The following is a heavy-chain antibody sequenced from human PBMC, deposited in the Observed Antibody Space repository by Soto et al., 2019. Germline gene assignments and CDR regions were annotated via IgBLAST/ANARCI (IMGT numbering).Heavy chain of an antibody. J-gene: IGHJ5*02. CDR2: IIPFFGTT. V-gene: IGHV1-69*12. CDR3: ARELYCSGDNSYSWFDP. D-gene: IGHD2-15*01. CDR1: GGPFSNYA. Sequence: QVQLVQSGAEVKKPGSSVKVSCKASGGPFSNYAISWVRQAPGQGLEWMGGIIPFFGTTNYAQSFQGRVTFTADESTSTAYMELSSLRSEDTAVYYCARELYCSGDNSYSWFDPWGQGTLVTVSS.